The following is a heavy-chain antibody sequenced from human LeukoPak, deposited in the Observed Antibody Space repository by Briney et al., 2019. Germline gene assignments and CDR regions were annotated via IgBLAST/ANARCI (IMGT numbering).Heavy chain of an antibody. Sequence: PSQTLSLTCTVSGDSISSDFYYWSWIRQPAGKGLEWIGRIYNSGSTDYNPSLKSRVTISVDTSKNQFSLKLSSVTAADTAVYYCARTAYYYDSSGLNDAFDTWGQGTMVTVSS. D-gene: IGHD3-22*01. J-gene: IGHJ3*02. CDR3: ARTAYYYDSSGLNDAFDT. CDR1: GDSISSDFYY. V-gene: IGHV4-61*02. CDR2: IYNSGST.